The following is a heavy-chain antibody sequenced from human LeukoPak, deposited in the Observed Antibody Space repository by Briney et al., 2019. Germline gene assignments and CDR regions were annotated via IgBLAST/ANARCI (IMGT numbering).Heavy chain of an antibody. CDR2: FDPEDGET. J-gene: IGHJ4*02. Sequence: ASVKVSCKVSGYTLTELSMRWVRQAPGKGLEWMGGFDPEDGETIYAQKFQGRVTMTEDTSTDTAYMELSSLRSEDTAVYYCAAMYGGNWNPFDYWGQGTLVTVSS. D-gene: IGHD4-23*01. V-gene: IGHV1-24*01. CDR1: GYTLTELS. CDR3: AAMYGGNWNPFDY.